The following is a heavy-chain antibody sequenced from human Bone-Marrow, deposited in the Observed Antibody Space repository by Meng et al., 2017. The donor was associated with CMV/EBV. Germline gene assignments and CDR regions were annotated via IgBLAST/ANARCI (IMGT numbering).Heavy chain of an antibody. CDR2: INHSGST. J-gene: IGHJ3*02. Sequence: GSLRLSCAVYGGSFSGYYWSWIRQPPGKGLEWIGEINHSGSTNYNPSLKSRVTISVDTSKNQFSLKLTSVTAADTAVYFCARGSSSAFDIWGQGTMVTVSS. CDR1: GGSFSGYY. D-gene: IGHD3-10*01. V-gene: IGHV4-34*01. CDR3: ARGSSSAFDI.